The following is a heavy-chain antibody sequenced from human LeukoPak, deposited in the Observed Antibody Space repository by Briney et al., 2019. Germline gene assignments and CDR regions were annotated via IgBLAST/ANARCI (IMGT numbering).Heavy chain of an antibody. CDR1: EGTFSSYA. CDR2: IIPSFGTA. V-gene: IGHV1-69*06. CDR3: ATEVIPPSLKYDILTGLVGVG. Sequence: ASVKVSCKASEGTFSSYAISWVRQAPGQGLEWMGGIIPSFGTANYAQKFQGRVTMTEDTSTDTAYMELSSLRSEDTAVYYCATEVIPPSLKYDILTGLVGVGWGQGTLVTVSS. J-gene: IGHJ4*02. D-gene: IGHD3-9*01.